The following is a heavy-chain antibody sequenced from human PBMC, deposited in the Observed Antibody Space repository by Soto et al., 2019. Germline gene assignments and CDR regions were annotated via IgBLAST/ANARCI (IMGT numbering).Heavy chain of an antibody. V-gene: IGHV1-18*01. CDR1: GYSFTNYG. D-gene: IGHD2-15*01. CDR3: AKNGCSYPACYPYYYYVDV. J-gene: IGHJ6*03. Sequence: QDQLVQSGVEVKKPGASVKVSCKASGYSFTNYGITWVRQAPGQGFEWMGWISAYNGNTNYAQKFQGRVTMTTDASTSTAYLELRSLRSDDTAVYYCAKNGCSYPACYPYYYYVDVWGRGTTVTVSS. CDR2: ISAYNGNT.